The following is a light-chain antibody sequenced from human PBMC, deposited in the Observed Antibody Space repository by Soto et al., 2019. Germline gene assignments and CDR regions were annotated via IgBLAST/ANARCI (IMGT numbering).Light chain of an antibody. Sequence: DIVLTQSPLSLPVSPGEPASTSCRSSQRLLNRNGYNYLDWFVQKPGQSPQLLIYMTSNRSPGVPDRFSGSGSGTDFTLKISRVEAEDVGVYYCMQPLHTPWTFGQGTKVEIQ. J-gene: IGKJ1*01. CDR1: QRLLNRNGYNY. CDR2: MTS. CDR3: MQPLHTPWT. V-gene: IGKV2-28*01.